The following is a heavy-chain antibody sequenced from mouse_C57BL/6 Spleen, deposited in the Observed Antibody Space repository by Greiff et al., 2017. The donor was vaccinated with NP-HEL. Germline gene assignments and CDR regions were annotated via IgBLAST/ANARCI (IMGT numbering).Heavy chain of an antibody. J-gene: IGHJ3*01. Sequence: QVQLKQPGAELVKPGASVKLSCKASGYTFTSYWMHWVKQRPGQGLEWIGMIHPNSGSTNYNEKFKSKATLTVDKSSSTAYMQHSSLTSEDSAVYYFARLYDGYYLTCFAYWGQGTLVTVSA. V-gene: IGHV1-64*01. CDR1: GYTFTSYW. CDR2: IHPNSGST. D-gene: IGHD2-3*01. CDR3: ARLYDGYYLTCFAY.